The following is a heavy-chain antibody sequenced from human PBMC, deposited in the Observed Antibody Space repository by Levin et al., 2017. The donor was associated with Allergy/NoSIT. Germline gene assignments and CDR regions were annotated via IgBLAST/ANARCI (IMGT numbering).Heavy chain of an antibody. CDR1: GFTFDDYA. V-gene: IGHV3-9*01. Sequence: PGGSLRLSCAASGFTFDDYAMHWVRQAPGKGLEWVSGISWNSGSIGYADSVKGRFTISRDNAKNSLYLQMNSLRAEDTALYYCAKDFSIAAAAGAFDIWGQGTMVTVSS. CDR2: ISWNSGSI. J-gene: IGHJ3*02. D-gene: IGHD6-13*01. CDR3: AKDFSIAAAAGAFDI.